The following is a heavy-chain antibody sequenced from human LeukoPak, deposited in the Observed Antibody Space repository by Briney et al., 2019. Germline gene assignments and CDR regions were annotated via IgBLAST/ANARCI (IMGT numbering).Heavy chain of an antibody. D-gene: IGHD3-10*01. J-gene: IGHJ4*02. CDR2: ISAYNGNT. V-gene: IGHV1-18*01. CDR3: ARDAVGGGPYYYGSGEPNYFDY. CDR1: GYTFTSYG. Sequence: GASVKVSCKASGYTFTSYGISWVRQAPGQGLEWMGWISAYNGNTNYAQKLQGRVTMTTDTSTSTAYMELRSLRSDDTAVYYCARDAVGGGPYYYGSGEPNYFDYWGQGTLVTVSS.